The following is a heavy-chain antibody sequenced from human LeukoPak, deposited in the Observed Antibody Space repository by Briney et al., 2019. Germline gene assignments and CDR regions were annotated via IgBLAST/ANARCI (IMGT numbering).Heavy chain of an antibody. CDR2: SDFSGST. CDR3: ARDRAHYYDSSGYHGAFDI. D-gene: IGHD3-22*01. Sequence: SETLSLTCTVSGGSISSSSHYWGWIRQPPGKGLEWIGNSDFSGSTYYNPSLKSRVTIPVDTSKNQFSLKLSSVTAADTAVYYCARDRAHYYDSSGYHGAFDIWGQGTMVAVSS. J-gene: IGHJ3*02. CDR1: GGSISSSSHY. V-gene: IGHV4-39*07.